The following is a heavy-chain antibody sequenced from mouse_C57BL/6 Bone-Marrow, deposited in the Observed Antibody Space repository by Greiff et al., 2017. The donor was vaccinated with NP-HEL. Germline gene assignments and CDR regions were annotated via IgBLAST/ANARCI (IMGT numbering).Heavy chain of an antibody. J-gene: IGHJ3*01. Sequence: EVQLQQSGAELVKPGASVKLSCPASGFNIKDYYMHWVKQRTEQGLEWIGRIDPEDGETKYAPKFQGKATITADTSPNTTYLQISSLTSEDTAVYYFAAIYYDYDERAWFAYWCEGTLVTVSA. D-gene: IGHD2-4*01. CDR3: AAIYYDYDERAWFAY. CDR2: IDPEDGET. CDR1: GFNIKDYY. V-gene: IGHV14-2*01.